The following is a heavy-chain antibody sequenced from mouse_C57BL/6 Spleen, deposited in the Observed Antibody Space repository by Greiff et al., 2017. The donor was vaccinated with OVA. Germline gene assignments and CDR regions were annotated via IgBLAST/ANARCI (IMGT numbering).Heavy chain of an antibody. D-gene: IGHD2-5*01. CDR2: IDPSDSYT. CDR1: GYTFTSYW. CDR3: ARTGYSNYWYFDV. J-gene: IGHJ1*03. V-gene: IGHV1-59*01. Sequence: VQLQQPGAKLVRPGTSVKLSCKASGYTFTSYWMHWVKQRPGQGLEWIGVIDPSDSYTNYNQKFKGKATLTVDTSSSTAYMQLSSLTSEDSAVYYCARTGYSNYWYFDVWGTGTTVTVSS.